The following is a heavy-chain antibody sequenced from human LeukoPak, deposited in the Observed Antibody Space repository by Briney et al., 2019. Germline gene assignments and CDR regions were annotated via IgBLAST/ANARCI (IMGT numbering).Heavy chain of an antibody. Sequence: GGSLRLSCAASGFTFSSYAMSWVRQAPGKGLEWVSTISGGGGRTWYADSVKGRFTISRDNSKNTVEVQLNSLRAEDTAVYYCAKFRGSERTVIDCWGQGTLATVSS. V-gene: IGHV3-23*01. CDR2: ISGGGGRT. D-gene: IGHD1-1*01. CDR3: AKFRGSERTVIDC. J-gene: IGHJ4*02. CDR1: GFTFSSYA.